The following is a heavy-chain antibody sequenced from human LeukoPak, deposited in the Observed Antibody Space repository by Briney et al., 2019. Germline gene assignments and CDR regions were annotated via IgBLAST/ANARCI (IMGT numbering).Heavy chain of an antibody. CDR1: GGSFSSYY. Sequence: PSETLSLTCAVYGGSFSSYYWSWIRQPPGKGLEWIAYISDIGSINYNPSLKSRVTISLDTSKNQFSLKLSSVTAADTAVYYCAGHHPRNTVDFWGQGTLVTVSS. CDR3: AGHHPRNTVDF. D-gene: IGHD2/OR15-2a*01. J-gene: IGHJ4*02. V-gene: IGHV4-59*08. CDR2: ISDIGSI.